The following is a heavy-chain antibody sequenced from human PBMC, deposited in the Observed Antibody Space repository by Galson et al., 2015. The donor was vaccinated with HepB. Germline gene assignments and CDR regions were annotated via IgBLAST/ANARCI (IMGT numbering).Heavy chain of an antibody. CDR1: GDSVSSNSAA. V-gene: IGHV6-1*01. CDR2: TSYRSKWYN. CDR3: ARSDHGYSSGWYEPRPPFDY. Sequence: CAISGDSVSSNSAAWNWIRQPPSRGLEWLGRTSYRSKWYNDFAVSVKSRITINPDTSKNQFSLQLNSVTPEDTAVYYCARSDHGYSSGWYEPRPPFDYWGQGTLVTVSS. J-gene: IGHJ4*02. D-gene: IGHD6-19*01.